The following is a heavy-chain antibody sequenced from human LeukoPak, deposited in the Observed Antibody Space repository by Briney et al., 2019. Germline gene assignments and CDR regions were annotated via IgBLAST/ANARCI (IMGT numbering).Heavy chain of an antibody. CDR2: AHHGGTF. CDR1: GASIGTYW. CDR3: ARDDVRNRGFNDY. Sequence: SETLSLTCAVSGASIGTYWWVWVRQAPGKGLEWIGEAHHGGTFNYNPSLESRVTISLDTSNNQFSLTLRSMTAADTAVYYCARDDVRNRGFNDYWGQGTLVTVSS. V-gene: IGHV4-59*12. D-gene: IGHD3-10*01. J-gene: IGHJ4*02.